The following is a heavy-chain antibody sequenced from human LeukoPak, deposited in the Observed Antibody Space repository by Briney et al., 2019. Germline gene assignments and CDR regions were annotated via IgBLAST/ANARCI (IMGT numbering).Heavy chain of an antibody. CDR2: ISGSGAST. D-gene: IGHD5-12*01. Sequence: GGSLRLSCAVSGFTFSSYAMSWVRQAPGRGLEWVSGISGSGASTYYADSVKGRFTISRDNAKNTLYLQMNSLRAEDTAVYYCARDLDGYRSGNGAWGQGTLVTVSS. CDR1: GFTFSSYA. J-gene: IGHJ5*02. V-gene: IGHV3-23*01. CDR3: ARDLDGYRSGNGA.